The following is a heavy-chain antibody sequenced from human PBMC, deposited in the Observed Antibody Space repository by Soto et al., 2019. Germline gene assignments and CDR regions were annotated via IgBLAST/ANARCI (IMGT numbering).Heavy chain of an antibody. V-gene: IGHV3-33*01. CDR1: GFTFSSYG. J-gene: IGHJ6*02. Sequence: VQLVESGGGVVQPGRSLRLSCAASGFTFSSYGMHWVRQAPGKGLEWVAVIWYDGSNKYYADSVKGRFTISRDNSKNTLYLQMNSLRAEDTAVYYCARDADSSSLTQGGMDVWGQGTTVTVSS. CDR2: IWYDGSNK. CDR3: ARDADSSSLTQGGMDV. D-gene: IGHD6-13*01.